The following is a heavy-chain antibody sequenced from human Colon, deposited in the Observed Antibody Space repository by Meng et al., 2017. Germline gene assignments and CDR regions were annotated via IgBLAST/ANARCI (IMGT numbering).Heavy chain of an antibody. Sequence: QVHLVQAGAEVEKPGASVKVSCKASGYTFTTYGISWMRQAPGQGLEWMGWISTYDDNTNYVEKFRGRVTMTTDTSTNTAYMELRSLRSDDTAVYYCARDNPGDYVWDYWGQGTLVTVSS. CDR3: ARDNPGDYVWDY. CDR1: GYTFTTYG. V-gene: IGHV1-18*01. D-gene: IGHD4-17*01. CDR2: ISTYDDNT. J-gene: IGHJ4*02.